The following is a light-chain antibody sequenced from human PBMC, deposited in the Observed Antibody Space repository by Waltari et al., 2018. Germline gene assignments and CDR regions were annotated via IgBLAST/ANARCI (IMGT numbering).Light chain of an antibody. J-gene: IGKJ2*01. CDR3: QQYGSSPPYT. CDR2: GAS. V-gene: IGKV3-20*01. Sequence: EIVLTQSPGTLSLSPGERATLSCRASQSVSSSYLACYQQKPGKAPRLLIYGASSRATGIPDRFSGSGSGTDFTLTISRLEPEDFAVYYCQQYGSSPPYTFGQGTKLEIK. CDR1: QSVSSSY.